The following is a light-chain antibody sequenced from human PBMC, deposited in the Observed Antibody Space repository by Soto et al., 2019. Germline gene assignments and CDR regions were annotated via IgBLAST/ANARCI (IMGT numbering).Light chain of an antibody. CDR2: EVT. J-gene: IGLJ3*02. Sequence: QSVLTQPPSASGSPGQSVTISCTGTSRDVGGYNYVSWYQQHPGKAPKLMIYEVTKRPSGVPDRFSGSKSGNTASLTVSGLQAEDDADYYCSSYAGSNNLVFGGGTKLTVL. CDR1: SRDVGGYNY. CDR3: SSYAGSNNLV. V-gene: IGLV2-8*01.